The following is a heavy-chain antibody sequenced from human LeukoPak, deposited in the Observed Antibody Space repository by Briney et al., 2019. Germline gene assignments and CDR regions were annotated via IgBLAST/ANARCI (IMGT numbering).Heavy chain of an antibody. CDR1: GFTFSSYA. CDR2: ISYDGSNK. Sequence: GGSLRLSCAASGFTFSSYAVHWVRQAPGKGPEWVAVISYDGSNKYYADSVKGRFTISRDNSKNTLYLQMNSLRAEDTAVYYCAKAYGGYESHYYYYGMDVWGQGTTVTVSS. CDR3: AKAYGGYESHYYYYGMDV. J-gene: IGHJ6*02. V-gene: IGHV3-30-3*01. D-gene: IGHD5-12*01.